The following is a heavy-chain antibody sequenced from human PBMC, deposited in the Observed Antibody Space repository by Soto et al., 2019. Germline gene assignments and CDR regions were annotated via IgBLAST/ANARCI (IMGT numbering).Heavy chain of an antibody. CDR3: AKDLGPYSGTAIDY. D-gene: IGHD1-26*01. V-gene: IGHV3-30*18. J-gene: IGHJ4*02. Sequence: PGGSLRLSCAASGFPFSSYGMHWVRQAPGKGLEWVAVISYDGSNKYYADSVKGRFTISRDNSKNTLYLQMNSLRAEDTAVYYCAKDLGPYSGTAIDYWGQGTLVTVSS. CDR1: GFPFSSYG. CDR2: ISYDGSNK.